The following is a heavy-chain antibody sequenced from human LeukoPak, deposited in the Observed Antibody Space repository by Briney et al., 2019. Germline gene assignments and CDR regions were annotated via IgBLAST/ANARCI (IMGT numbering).Heavy chain of an antibody. J-gene: IGHJ4*02. CDR1: GGSISSYY. CDR3: ARQSSGYDLGPFAY. V-gene: IGHV4-59*08. CDR2: ISYSGST. Sequence: PSETLSLTCTVSGGSISSYYWSWIRQPPGKGLEWIAYISYSGSTNYNPSFRSRVTISLDTSKNHFSLKLSSVTAADTAVYYCARQSSGYDLGPFAYWGQGTRVTVSS. D-gene: IGHD5-12*01.